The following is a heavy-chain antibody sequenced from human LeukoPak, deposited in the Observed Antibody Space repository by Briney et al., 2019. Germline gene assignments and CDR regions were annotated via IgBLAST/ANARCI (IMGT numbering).Heavy chain of an antibody. Sequence: GGSLRLSCAASGFTVSSNYMSWVRQAPGKGLEWVSVIYSGGSTYYADSVKGRFTISRDKSKNPLYLEMNRLIAEDTAVYYWARTDYGDYWGQGTLVTVSS. CDR3: ARTDYGDY. CDR1: GFTVSSNY. J-gene: IGHJ4*02. V-gene: IGHV3-66*01. CDR2: IYSGGST.